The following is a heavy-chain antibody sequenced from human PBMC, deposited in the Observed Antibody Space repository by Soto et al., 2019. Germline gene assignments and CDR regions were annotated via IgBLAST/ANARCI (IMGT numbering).Heavy chain of an antibody. J-gene: IGHJ4*02. CDR2: ISGSGGTT. CDR1: GFTFRNCA. V-gene: IGHV3-23*01. D-gene: IGHD2-2*01. CDR3: AKDRSSTSCYAFDY. Sequence: EVQLLESGGGLVQPGGSLRLSCAASGFTFRNCAMSWARQAPGKGLEWVSAISGSGGTTHYADSVKGRFTISRDNSKNTLHLQMNSLRVEDTAVYYCAKDRSSTSCYAFDYWGQGSLVTVSS.